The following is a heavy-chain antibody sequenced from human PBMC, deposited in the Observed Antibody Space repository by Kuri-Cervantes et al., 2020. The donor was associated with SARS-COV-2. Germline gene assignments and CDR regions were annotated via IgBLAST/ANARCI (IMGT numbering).Heavy chain of an antibody. J-gene: IGHJ5*02. CDR2: ISSSGNYI. D-gene: IGHD2-2*01. V-gene: IGHV3-21*04. CDR1: GFSFSDYS. Sequence: GGSLRLSCATSGFSFSDYSMNWVRLAPGKGLEWVSSISSSGNYIYYADSLKGRFTVSRDNAKNSLYLQMNSLRAEDTALYYCARDLSDSSTPPHDPWGQGTLVTVSS. CDR3: ARDLSDSSTPPHDP.